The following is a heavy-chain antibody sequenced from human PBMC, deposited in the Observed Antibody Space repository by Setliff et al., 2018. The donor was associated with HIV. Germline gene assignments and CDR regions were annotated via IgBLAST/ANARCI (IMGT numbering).Heavy chain of an antibody. V-gene: IGHV3-48*03. J-gene: IGHJ3*02. CDR2: ISSSGSTI. CDR3: ARDAAAPAAIEGAFDI. CDR1: GFTFSSYE. D-gene: IGHD2-2*02. Sequence: GGSLRLSCAASGFTFSSYEMNWVRQAPGKGLEWVSYISSSGSTIYYADSVKGRFTTSRDNAKNSLYLQMSSLRAEDTAVYYCARDAAAPAAIEGAFDIWGQGTMVTVSS.